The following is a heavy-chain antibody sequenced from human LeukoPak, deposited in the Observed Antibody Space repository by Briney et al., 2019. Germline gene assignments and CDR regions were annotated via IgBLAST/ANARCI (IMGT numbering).Heavy chain of an antibody. J-gene: IGHJ4*02. CDR1: GGSISSFS. V-gene: IGHV4-59*01. CDR2: IHYSGST. Sequence: ETLSLTCTVSGGSISSFSWSWIRQPPGKGLEWVGYIHYSGSTNHNPSLKSRVTISVDTSKNQFSLKLNSVTAADTAVYYCARGDYYSTPFDYWGQGTLVTVSS. CDR3: ARGDYYSTPFDY. D-gene: IGHD3-10*01.